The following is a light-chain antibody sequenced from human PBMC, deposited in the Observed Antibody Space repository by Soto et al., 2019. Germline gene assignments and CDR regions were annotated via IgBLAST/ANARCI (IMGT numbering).Light chain of an antibody. J-gene: IGKJ3*01. Sequence: EIVLTQSPGTLSLSPGERATLSCRASQSLNTNSLAWYQQKPGQTPRLLIYAASTRDTDIPDRFIGSGSGTDFALTITRLEPEDFALYYCQQYNASPLTFGPGTKVD. V-gene: IGKV3-20*01. CDR1: QSLNTNS. CDR2: AAS. CDR3: QQYNASPLT.